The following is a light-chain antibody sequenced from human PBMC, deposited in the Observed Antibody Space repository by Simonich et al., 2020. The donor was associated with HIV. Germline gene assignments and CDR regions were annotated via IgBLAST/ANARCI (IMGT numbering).Light chain of an antibody. CDR3: SSYAGSNNVV. V-gene: IGLV2-14*02. J-gene: IGLJ2*01. CDR1: SSHVGSYNL. CDR2: EGS. Sequence: QSALTQPASVSGSPGQSITISCTGTSSHVGSYNLVSWYQQHPGKAPKLMIYEGSKRPSGASNRFSGSKSGNMASLTTSGLQAEDEADYYCSSYAGSNNVVFGGGTKLTVL.